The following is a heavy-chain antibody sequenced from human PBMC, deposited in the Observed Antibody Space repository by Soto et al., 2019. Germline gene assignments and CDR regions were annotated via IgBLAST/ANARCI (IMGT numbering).Heavy chain of an antibody. Sequence: QVQLVESGGGVVQPGRSLRLSCAASGFSFRSYAMHWVRQAPGRGLGWVAVISYDGSDKDYADSVKGRFTISRDNSKNTLYLQMSSLRAEDTAVYYCARARLDTPALEYWGQGTLVTVSS. CDR1: GFSFRSYA. D-gene: IGHD2-2*01. V-gene: IGHV3-30-3*01. CDR3: ARARLDTPALEY. CDR2: ISYDGSDK. J-gene: IGHJ4*02.